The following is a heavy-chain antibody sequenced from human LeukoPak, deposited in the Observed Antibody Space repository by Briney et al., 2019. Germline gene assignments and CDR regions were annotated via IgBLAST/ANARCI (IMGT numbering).Heavy chain of an antibody. J-gene: IGHJ4*02. V-gene: IGHV3-9*01. CDR3: AKDLRGYSYGCDY. Sequence: GGSLRVSCAASRFTFDDYAMHWVRQAPGKGLEWVSGISWNSGSIGYADSVKGRFTISRDNAKNSLYLQMNSLRAEDTALYYCAKDLRGYSYGCDYWGQGTLVTVSS. CDR1: RFTFDDYA. D-gene: IGHD5-18*01. CDR2: ISWNSGSI.